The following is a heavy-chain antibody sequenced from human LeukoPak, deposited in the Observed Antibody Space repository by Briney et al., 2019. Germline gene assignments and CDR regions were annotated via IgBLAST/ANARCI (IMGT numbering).Heavy chain of an antibody. D-gene: IGHD3-22*01. CDR1: GGTFSSYA. CDR2: IIPIFGTA. V-gene: IGHV1-69*13. Sequence: GASVKVSCKASGGTFSSYAISWVRQAPGQGLEWMGGIIPIFGTANYAQKFQGRVTITADESTSTAYMELSSLRSEDTAVYYCARADSSGYRFDYWGQGTLVTVSS. J-gene: IGHJ4*02. CDR3: ARADSSGYRFDY.